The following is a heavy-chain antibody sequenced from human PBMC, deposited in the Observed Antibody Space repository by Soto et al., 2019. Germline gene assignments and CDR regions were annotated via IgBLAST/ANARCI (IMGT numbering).Heavy chain of an antibody. Sequence: GESLKISCKGSGYSFSTYWIAWVRQMPGKGLEWMGIIFPSDSDTRYSPSFQGQVTIAADKSISTAYLQWSSLKASDTAMYYCARQIVGGYSGSEQFPASDYWGEGTRVTVAS. CDR2: IFPSDSDT. J-gene: IGHJ4*02. V-gene: IGHV5-51*01. D-gene: IGHD5-12*01. CDR1: GYSFSTYW. CDR3: ARQIVGGYSGSEQFPASDY.